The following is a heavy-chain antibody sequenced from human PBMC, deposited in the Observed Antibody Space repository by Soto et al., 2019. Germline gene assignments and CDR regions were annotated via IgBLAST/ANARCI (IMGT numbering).Heavy chain of an antibody. J-gene: IGHJ4*02. CDR3: ARTADFWSGSYQGFYFHD. D-gene: IGHD3-3*01. Sequence: GGSLRLSCAASGFSFSDYYMSWIRQSPGKGLEWISYISSRDTTIYADSVKGRFTISRDNAKNSLYLQMNSLRAEDTAVYYCARTADFWSGSYQGFYFHDWGQGTLVTVSS. CDR2: ISSRDTTI. V-gene: IGHV3-11*01. CDR1: GFSFSDYY.